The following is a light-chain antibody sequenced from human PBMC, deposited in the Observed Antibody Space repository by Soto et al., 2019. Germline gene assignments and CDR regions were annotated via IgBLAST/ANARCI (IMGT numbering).Light chain of an antibody. CDR3: SSYAGRSNV. CDR2: EVN. CDR1: SSDVGGYNY. V-gene: IGLV2-8*01. J-gene: IGLJ1*01. Sequence: QSALTQPPSASGSPGQSVAISCTGTSSDVGGYNYVSWYKQHPGKAPKLMIYEVNKRPSGVPDRFSGSKSGNTASLTVSGLQAEDEADYYCSSYAGRSNVFGTGTKLTVL.